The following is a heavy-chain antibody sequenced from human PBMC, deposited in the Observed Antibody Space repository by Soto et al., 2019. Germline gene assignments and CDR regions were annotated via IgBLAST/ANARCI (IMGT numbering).Heavy chain of an antibody. CDR1: GGSFSGYY. CDR3: ARRYCGGDCYPFDY. Sequence: SETLSLTCAVYGGSFSGYYWSWIRQPPGKGLEWIGEINHSGSTNYNPSLKSRVTISVDTSKNQFSLKLSSVTAADTAVYYCARRYCGGDCYPFDYWGQGTLVTVSS. CDR2: INHSGST. V-gene: IGHV4-34*01. D-gene: IGHD2-21*02. J-gene: IGHJ4*02.